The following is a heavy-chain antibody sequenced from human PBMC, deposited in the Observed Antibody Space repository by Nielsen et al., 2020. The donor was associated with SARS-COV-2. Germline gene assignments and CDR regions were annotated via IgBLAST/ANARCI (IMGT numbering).Heavy chain of an antibody. CDR1: GFTFDGYG. D-gene: IGHD3-10*01. V-gene: IGHV3-20*01. CDR2: INSNGGST. J-gene: IGHJ3*01. CDR3: ARAKREALCFGDAFDL. Sequence: GESLKISCAASGFTFDGYGMSWVRQAPGKGLEWVSRINSNGGSTGYADSVKGRFTISRDNAKNTLYLQMNSLRAEDTALYDCARAKREALCFGDAFDLWGQGTMVTVSS.